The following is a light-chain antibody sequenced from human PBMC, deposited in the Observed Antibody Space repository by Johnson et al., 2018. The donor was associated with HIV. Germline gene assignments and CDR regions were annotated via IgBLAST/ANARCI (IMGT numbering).Light chain of an antibody. Sequence: QSVLTQPPSVSAAPGQRVTISCSGASSTFGNSYISWYQLLPGSPPKLLVFKNNERPSGIPDRFSGSNSGTSATLDITGLHTGDEADYYCGTWDPSLSAGEVFGTVTKVSVL. CDR2: KNN. CDR1: SSTFGNSY. V-gene: IGLV1-51*02. CDR3: GTWDPSLSAGEV. J-gene: IGLJ1*01.